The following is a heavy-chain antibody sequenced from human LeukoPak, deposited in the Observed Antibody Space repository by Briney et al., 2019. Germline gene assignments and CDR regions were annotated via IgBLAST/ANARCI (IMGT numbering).Heavy chain of an antibody. V-gene: IGHV3-23*01. CDR1: GFTFDDYG. CDR3: AKNYGSGSSVKYYYYMDV. J-gene: IGHJ6*03. CDR2: ISASGGST. D-gene: IGHD3-10*01. Sequence: GGSLRLSCAASGFTFDDYGMSWVRQAPKKGLEWVSVISASGGSTYYADSVKGRVTISRDNSKNTLYLQMNSLRAEDTAVYYCAKNYGSGSSVKYYYYMDVWGKGTTVTVSS.